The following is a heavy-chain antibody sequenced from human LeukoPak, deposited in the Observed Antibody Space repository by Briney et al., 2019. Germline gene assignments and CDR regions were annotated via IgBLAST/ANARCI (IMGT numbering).Heavy chain of an antibody. J-gene: IGHJ4*02. CDR1: GYTFTGYH. V-gene: IGHV1-2*06. CDR3: AKDQGSLTRSWYTGY. D-gene: IGHD6-13*01. Sequence: ASVKVSXKASGYTFTGYHIHWVRQAPGQGLEWMRRINPYSGDTNFAQNFQGRVTMTRDTSITTAYMDLSSLTPDDTAVYFCAKDQGSLTRSWYTGYWGQGTQVTVSS. CDR2: INPYSGDT.